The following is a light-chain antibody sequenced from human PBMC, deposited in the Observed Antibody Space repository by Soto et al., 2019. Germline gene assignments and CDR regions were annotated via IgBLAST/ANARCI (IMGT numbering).Light chain of an antibody. CDR3: QQYDNLPLT. CDR2: DAS. CDR1: QDISNY. J-gene: IGKJ4*01. V-gene: IGKV1-33*01. Sequence: DIQMTQSPSSLSASVGDRVTIICQASQDISNYLDWYQQKPGKAPKLLIYDASNLETGVPSRFSGSGSGTEFTFTISSLQPEDMATYYCQQYDNLPLTFCGGTKVEIK.